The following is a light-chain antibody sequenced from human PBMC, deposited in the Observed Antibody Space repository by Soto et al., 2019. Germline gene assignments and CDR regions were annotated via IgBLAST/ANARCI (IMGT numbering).Light chain of an antibody. CDR2: LNSDGSH. Sequence: VLTQSPSASASLGASVKLTCTLSSGHSSYTIAWHQQQPEKGPRYLMTLNSDGSHSKGDGIPDRFSGSSSGAERYLSISSLQSEDEADYYCQTWGTGIVVFGGGTKLTVL. J-gene: IGLJ3*02. V-gene: IGLV4-69*01. CDR1: SGHSSYT. CDR3: QTWGTGIVV.